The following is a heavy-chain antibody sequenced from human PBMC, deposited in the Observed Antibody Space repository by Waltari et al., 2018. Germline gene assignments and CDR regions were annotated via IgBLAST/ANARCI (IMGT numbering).Heavy chain of an antibody. Sequence: EVQLVESGGGLVQPGGSLRLSCAASGFTFSSYSMNWVRQAPGKGLEWVSYISSSSSTIYDADSVKGRFTISRDNAKNSLYLQMNSLRAEDTAVYYCARDPPLNWKGGHIGFDIWGQGTMVTVSS. CDR1: GFTFSSYS. V-gene: IGHV3-48*04. CDR3: ARDPPLNWKGGHIGFDI. J-gene: IGHJ3*02. D-gene: IGHD1-1*01. CDR2: ISSSSSTI.